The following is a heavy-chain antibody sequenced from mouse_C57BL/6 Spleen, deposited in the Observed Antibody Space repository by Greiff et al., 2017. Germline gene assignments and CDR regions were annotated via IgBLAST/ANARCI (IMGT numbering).Heavy chain of an antibody. D-gene: IGHD2-5*01. CDR3: ARQYYSNPLYAMDY. Sequence: EVKLMESGGGLVQPGGSLKLSCAASGFTFSDYYMYWVRQTPEKRLEWVAYISNGGGSTYYPDTVKGRFTISRDNAKNTLYLQMSRLKSEDTAMYYCARQYYSNPLYAMDYWGQGTSVTVSS. V-gene: IGHV5-12*01. J-gene: IGHJ4*01. CDR2: ISNGGGST. CDR1: GFTFSDYY.